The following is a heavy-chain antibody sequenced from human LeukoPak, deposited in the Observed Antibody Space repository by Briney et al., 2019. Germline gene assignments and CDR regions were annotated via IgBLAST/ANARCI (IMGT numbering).Heavy chain of an antibody. CDR1: GYTLTELS. D-gene: IGHD2-15*01. V-gene: IGHV1-2*02. J-gene: IGHJ3*02. CDR3: AKVQDIRAFHI. Sequence: ASVKVSCKVSGYTLTELSMHWVRQAPGKGLEWMGWINPSDGGTNCAQRFQGRVTMTRDTSISTVYMELSRLRSDDTAVYYCAKVQDIRAFHIWGQGTMVTVSS. CDR2: INPSDGGT.